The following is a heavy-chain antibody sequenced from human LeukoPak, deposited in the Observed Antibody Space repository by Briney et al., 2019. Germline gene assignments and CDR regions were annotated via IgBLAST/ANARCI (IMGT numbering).Heavy chain of an antibody. V-gene: IGHV4-61*01. CDR2: IYYSGST. D-gene: IGHD1-20*01. CDR3: ASSSNWSRIEI. Sequence: KASETLSLTCTVSGGSVSSGSYYWSWIRQPPGKGLEWIGDIYYSGSTKYDPSLKSRVTISVDTSKNQFSLKLNSVTAADTAVYYCASSSNWSRIEIWGQGTMVTVSS. CDR1: GGSVSSGSYY. J-gene: IGHJ3*02.